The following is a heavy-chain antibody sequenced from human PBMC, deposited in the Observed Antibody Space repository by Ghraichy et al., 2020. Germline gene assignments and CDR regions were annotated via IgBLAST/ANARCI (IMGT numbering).Heavy chain of an antibody. CDR2: INHRGLT. Sequence: SETLSLTCAVSGASFSDYFWSWIRQSPGKGLEWIGEINHRGLTNYNPSLKSRVTFSVDTSKNQLSLNLTSVTAADTAVYYCARRQQLVRVFDYWGQGTLVTVSS. D-gene: IGHD6-13*01. J-gene: IGHJ4*02. CDR3: ARRQQLVRVFDY. CDR1: GASFSDYF. V-gene: IGHV4-34*01.